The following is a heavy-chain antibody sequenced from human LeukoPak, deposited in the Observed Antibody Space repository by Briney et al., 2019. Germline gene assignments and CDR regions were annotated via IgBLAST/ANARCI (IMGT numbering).Heavy chain of an antibody. CDR3: ARVRRYYDLSSRPYAFDI. V-gene: IGHV4-34*01. D-gene: IGHD3-22*01. Sequence: SETLSLTCAVYGGSLSGYYWSWIRQPPGKGLEWIGEINHSGSTNYNPSLKSRVTISVDTSKNQFSLKPSSVTAADTAVYYCARVRRYYDLSSRPYAFDIWGQGTMVTVSS. J-gene: IGHJ3*02. CDR2: INHSGST. CDR1: GGSLSGYY.